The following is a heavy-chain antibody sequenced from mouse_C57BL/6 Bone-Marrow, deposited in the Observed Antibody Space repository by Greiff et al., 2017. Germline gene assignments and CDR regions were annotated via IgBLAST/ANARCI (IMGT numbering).Heavy chain of an antibody. D-gene: IGHD2-5*01. J-gene: IGHJ4*01. CDR1: GYTFTSYW. Sequence: VQLQQPGAELVRPGSSVKLSCKASGYTFTSYWMHWVKQRPIQGLEWIGNIDPSDSETHYNQKFKDKATLTVDKSSSTAYMQLSSLTSEDSAVYYCASSYYSNPYAMDYWGQGTSVTVSS. CDR2: IDPSDSET. V-gene: IGHV1-52*01. CDR3: ASSYYSNPYAMDY.